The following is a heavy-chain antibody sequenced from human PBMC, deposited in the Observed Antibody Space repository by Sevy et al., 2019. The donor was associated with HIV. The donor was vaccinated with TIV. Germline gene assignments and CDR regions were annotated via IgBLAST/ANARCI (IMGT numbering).Heavy chain of an antibody. J-gene: IGHJ6*02. D-gene: IGHD2-2*01. CDR2: ISSSSSYI. V-gene: IGHV3-21*01. Sequence: GESLKISCAASGFTFSSYSMNWVRQAPGKGLEWVSSISSSSSYIYYADSVKGRFTISRDNAKNSLYLQMNSLRAEDTAVYYCARDANYCSSTSCQERYYYYGMDVWGQGTTVTVSS. CDR1: GFTFSSYS. CDR3: ARDANYCSSTSCQERYYYYGMDV.